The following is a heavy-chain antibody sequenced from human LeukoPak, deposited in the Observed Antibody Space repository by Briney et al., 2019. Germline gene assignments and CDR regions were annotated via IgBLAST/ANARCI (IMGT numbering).Heavy chain of an antibody. CDR2: IYTSGST. V-gene: IGHV4-4*07. CDR3: ARGLSGYSSPAAVDY. D-gene: IGHD5-18*01. CDR1: GGSISSYY. J-gene: IGHJ4*02. Sequence: PSETLSLTCTVSGGSISSYYWSWIRQPAGKGLEWIGRIYTSGSTNYNPSLKSRVTMSVDTSKNQFSLKLSSVTAADTAVYYCARGLSGYSSPAAVDYWGQGTLVTVSS.